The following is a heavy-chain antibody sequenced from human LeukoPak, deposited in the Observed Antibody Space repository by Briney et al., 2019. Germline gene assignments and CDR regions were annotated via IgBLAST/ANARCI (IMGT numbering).Heavy chain of an antibody. V-gene: IGHV3-66*01. CDR2: IYSDGST. CDR1: GFIFSSYW. Sequence: GGSLRLSCAASGFIFSSYWMSWVRQAPGKGLEWVSIIYSDGSTYYADSVKGRFTISRDNSKNTLYLQMNSLRAEDTAVYYCARDPGYDYGLDYWGQGSLVIVSS. J-gene: IGHJ4*02. CDR3: ARDPGYDYGLDY. D-gene: IGHD5-18*01.